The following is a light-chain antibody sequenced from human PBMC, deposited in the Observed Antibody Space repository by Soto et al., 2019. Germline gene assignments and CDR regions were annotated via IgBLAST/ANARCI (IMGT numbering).Light chain of an antibody. V-gene: IGKV3D-20*01. CDR2: DAS. J-gene: IGKJ5*01. CDR1: QSVSGNY. Sequence: EIVLTQSPGTLSLSPGERATLFCGASQSVSGNYLAWYQQKPGLAPRIVIYDASSRATGIPDRFIGSGSGTDFTLTITRLEPEDFAVYYCQQYAGSQITFGQGTRLEIK. CDR3: QQYAGSQIT.